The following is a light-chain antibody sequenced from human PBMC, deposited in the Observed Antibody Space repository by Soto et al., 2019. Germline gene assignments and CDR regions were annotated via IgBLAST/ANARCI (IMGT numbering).Light chain of an antibody. CDR3: QQYGDWPPDT. CDR2: GAS. V-gene: IGKV3-15*01. Sequence: TQSPATLSVSPGDRATLSCRASQSVSRNLAWYQQKPGQAPRLLIYGASTRATGVPARFSGSGSATEFTRSSSSLQSEDVAVYYCQQYGDWPPDTFGQGTKLEI. J-gene: IGKJ2*01. CDR1: QSVSRN.